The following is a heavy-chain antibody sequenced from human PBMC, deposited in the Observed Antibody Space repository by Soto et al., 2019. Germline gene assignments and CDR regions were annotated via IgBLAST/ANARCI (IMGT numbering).Heavy chain of an antibody. CDR2: IPSSGFDI. D-gene: IGHD1-1*01. Sequence: EVQLVESGGGLVKPGGSLRLSCAASGFPFSSYSMSWVRQAPGTGLEWVSSIPSSGFDIYDADSVKGRFSISRDNAKNSLYLQRNSLRADDTAVYFCTRRTGTTYAPWGQGTLVTVSS. V-gene: IGHV3-21*06. CDR3: TRRTGTTYAP. CDR1: GFPFSSYS. J-gene: IGHJ5*02.